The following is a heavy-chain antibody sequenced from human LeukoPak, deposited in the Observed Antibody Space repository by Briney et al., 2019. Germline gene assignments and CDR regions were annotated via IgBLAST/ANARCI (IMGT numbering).Heavy chain of an antibody. Sequence: PGGSLRLSCAASGFTFSSYGMHWVRQAPGKGLEWVAFIRYDGSNKYYADSVKGRFTISRDNSKNTLYLQMNSLRAEHTAVYYCAKEEGYCSSTSCYTGDYWGQGTLVTVSS. D-gene: IGHD2-2*02. J-gene: IGHJ4*02. CDR3: AKEEGYCSSTSCYTGDY. V-gene: IGHV3-30*02. CDR2: IRYDGSNK. CDR1: GFTFSSYG.